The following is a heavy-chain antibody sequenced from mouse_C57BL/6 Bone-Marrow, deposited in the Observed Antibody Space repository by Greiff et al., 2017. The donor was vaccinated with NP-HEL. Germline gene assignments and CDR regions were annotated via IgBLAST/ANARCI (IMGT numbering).Heavy chain of an antibody. V-gene: IGHV1-50*01. D-gene: IGHD2-3*01. J-gene: IGHJ2*01. CDR2: IDPSDSYT. CDR1: GYTFTSYW. CDR3: ARPGYYEGY. Sequence: VQLQQPGAELVKPGASVKLSCKASGYTFTSYWMQWVKQRPGQGLEWIGEIDPSDSYTNYNQKFKGKATLTVDTSSSTAYMQLSSLTSEDSAVYYCARPGYYEGYWGQGTTLTVSS.